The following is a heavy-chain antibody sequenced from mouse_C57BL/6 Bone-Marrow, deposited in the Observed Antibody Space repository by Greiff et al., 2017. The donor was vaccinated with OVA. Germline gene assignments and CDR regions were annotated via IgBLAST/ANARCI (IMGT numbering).Heavy chain of an antibody. CDR2: IDPENGDT. D-gene: IGHD1-1*01. Sequence: VQLKESGAELVRPGASVKLSCTASGFNIKDDYMHWVKQRPEQGLEWIGRIDPENGDTEYASKFQGKATITADTSSNTAYLQLSSLTSEDTAVYCCTTDHYDSSLHWYFDDWGKGTTVTVSS. CDR3: TTDHYDSSLHWYFDD. J-gene: IGHJ1*03. V-gene: IGHV14-4*01. CDR1: GFNIKDDY.